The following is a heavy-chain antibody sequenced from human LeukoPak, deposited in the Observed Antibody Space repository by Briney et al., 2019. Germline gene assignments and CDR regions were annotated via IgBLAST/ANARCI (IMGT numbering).Heavy chain of an antibody. CDR2: VSGRGDAT. CDR1: GFTFNNYA. Sequence: GGSLRLSCAASGFTFNNYAMTWVRQAPGKGLEWVSAVSGRGDATYYADSVKGRFTISSDDSENTLYLQMNSLRAEDTAVYHCAKAPPAATNYYYGMDVWGQGTTVTVSS. J-gene: IGHJ6*02. CDR3: AKAPPAATNYYYGMDV. D-gene: IGHD2-15*01. V-gene: IGHV3-23*01.